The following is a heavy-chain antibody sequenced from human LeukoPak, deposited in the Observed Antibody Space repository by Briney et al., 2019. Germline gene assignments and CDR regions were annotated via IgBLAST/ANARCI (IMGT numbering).Heavy chain of an antibody. CDR3: ASVEPQHYYYYMDV. Sequence: SETLSLTCAVYGLSFSTYYWSCIRQPPGKGLEWIGEINHSGSTNYNPSLKSRVTISLDTSQNQFSLKLRNVPAANTAECYCASVEPQHYYYYMDVWGKGTTVTVSS. J-gene: IGHJ6*03. V-gene: IGHV4-34*01. CDR1: GLSFSTYY. D-gene: IGHD1-14*01. CDR2: INHSGST.